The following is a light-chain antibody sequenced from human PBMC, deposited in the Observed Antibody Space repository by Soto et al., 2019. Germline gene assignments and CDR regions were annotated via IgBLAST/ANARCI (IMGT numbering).Light chain of an antibody. CDR3: QQYGSSPLT. CDR2: DAS. CDR1: QSVCSSY. Sequence: EIVLTQSPGTLSLSPGERATLSCRASQSVCSSYLAWYQQKPGQAPRLLIYDASSRATGIPDRFSGSGSGTDFTLTISRLEPDDFAVYYCQQYGSSPLTFGGGTKVEIK. J-gene: IGKJ4*01. V-gene: IGKV3-20*01.